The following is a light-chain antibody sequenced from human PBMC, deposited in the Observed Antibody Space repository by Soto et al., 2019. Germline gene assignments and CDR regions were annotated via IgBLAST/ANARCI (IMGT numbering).Light chain of an antibody. CDR1: SSDVGGYNY. Sequence: QSALTQPASVSGSPGQSITISCTGTSSDVGGYNYVSWYQQHPGKAPKLMIYEVSNRPSGISNRFSGSKSGNTASLTISGLQAEEEADYHCSSYTSSNTHVFGTGTKVTVL. V-gene: IGLV2-14*01. J-gene: IGLJ1*01. CDR3: SSYTSSNTHV. CDR2: EVS.